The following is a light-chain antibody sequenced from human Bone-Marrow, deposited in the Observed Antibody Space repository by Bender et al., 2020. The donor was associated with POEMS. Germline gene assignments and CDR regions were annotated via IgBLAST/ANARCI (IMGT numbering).Light chain of an antibody. V-gene: IGLV2-11*01. J-gene: IGLJ1*01. Sequence: QSALTQPRSVSGSPGQSVTISCTGTSSDVGSYDYVSWYQQHPGKAPKLMIYDVTRRPSGVPDRFSGSKSGNMASLTISGLPAEDEAEYHCCSYAGSYTYVFGSGTTVTVL. CDR3: CSYAGSYTYV. CDR1: SSDVGSYDY. CDR2: DVT.